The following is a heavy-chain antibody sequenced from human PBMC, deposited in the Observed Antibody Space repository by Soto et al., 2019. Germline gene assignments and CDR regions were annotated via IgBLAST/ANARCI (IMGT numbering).Heavy chain of an antibody. Sequence: GGSLRLSCAASGFTFSSYSMNWVRQAPGKGLEWVSYISSSSTIYYADSVKGRFTISRDNAKNSLYLQMNSLRDEDTAVYYCARDMWELRIFDYWGQGTLVTVSS. J-gene: IGHJ4*02. CDR1: GFTFSSYS. CDR2: ISSSSTI. V-gene: IGHV3-48*02. D-gene: IGHD1-26*01. CDR3: ARDMWELRIFDY.